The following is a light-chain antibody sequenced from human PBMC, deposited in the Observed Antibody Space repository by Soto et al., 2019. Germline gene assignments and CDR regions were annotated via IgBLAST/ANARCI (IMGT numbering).Light chain of an antibody. CDR2: EVT. J-gene: IGLJ1*01. CDR1: SSDVGGYNY. CDR3: SSYALGNNYV. V-gene: IGLV2-8*01. Sequence: QSALTQPPSASGSPGQSVTIPCTGTSSDVGGYNYVSWYQQHPGKAPKLIIYEVTRRPSGVPDRFSGSKSGNTASLTVSGLQADDEADYYCSSYALGNNYVFGAGTKVTVL.